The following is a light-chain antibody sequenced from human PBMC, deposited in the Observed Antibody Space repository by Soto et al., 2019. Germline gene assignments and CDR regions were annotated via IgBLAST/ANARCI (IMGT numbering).Light chain of an antibody. CDR1: ENVIRSS. CDR2: GAS. CDR3: QQYGSSPWT. Sequence: EIVLTQSPGTLSLSPGERATVSCRASENVIRSSLGWYQQKPGQAPRLLIYGASTRATGIPDRFSGSGSGTDFTLIISRLETEDSAVYYCQQYGSSPWTFGQGTKVEIK. J-gene: IGKJ1*01. V-gene: IGKV3-20*01.